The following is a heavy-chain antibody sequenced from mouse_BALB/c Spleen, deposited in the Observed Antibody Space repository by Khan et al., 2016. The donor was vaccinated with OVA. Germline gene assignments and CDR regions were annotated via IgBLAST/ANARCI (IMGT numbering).Heavy chain of an antibody. D-gene: IGHD1-1*02. J-gene: IGHJ3*01. CDR2: INPSNGGT. CDR1: GYTFTSYY. Sequence: QIQLVQSGAELVKPGASVRLSCKASGYTFTSYYLYWVKQRPGHGLEWIGDINPSNGGTNFNENFKTKATRTVDKSSSTAYMQLSSLTSEDSAVYYCTRSGYGAFAYWGQGTLVTVSA. V-gene: IGHV1S81*02. CDR3: TRSGYGAFAY.